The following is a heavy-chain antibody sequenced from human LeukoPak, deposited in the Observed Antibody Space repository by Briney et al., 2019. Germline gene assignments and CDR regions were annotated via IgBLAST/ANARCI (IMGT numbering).Heavy chain of an antibody. Sequence: ASVKVSRKASGYTFTGYYMHWVRQAPGQGLEWMGWINPNSGGTNYAQKFQGRVTMTRDTSISTAYMELSRLRSDDTAVYYCAREGGGCSSTSCYQDYWGQGTLVTVSS. CDR3: AREGGGCSSTSCYQDY. CDR1: GYTFTGYY. V-gene: IGHV1-2*02. D-gene: IGHD2-2*01. CDR2: INPNSGGT. J-gene: IGHJ4*02.